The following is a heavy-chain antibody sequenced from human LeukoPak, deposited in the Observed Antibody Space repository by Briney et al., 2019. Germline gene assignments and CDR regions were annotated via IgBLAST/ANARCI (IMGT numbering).Heavy chain of an antibody. Sequence: GASVKVSCKASGYTFTSYGISWVRQAPGQGLEWMGGIIPVFGTAKYAQNFQGRVTITADESTSTAYMELSSLRSADTAVYYCARACMTATRHFDYWGQGTLVTVSS. CDR2: IIPVFGTA. V-gene: IGHV1-69*13. CDR1: GYTFTSYG. D-gene: IGHD2-21*02. J-gene: IGHJ4*02. CDR3: ARACMTATRHFDY.